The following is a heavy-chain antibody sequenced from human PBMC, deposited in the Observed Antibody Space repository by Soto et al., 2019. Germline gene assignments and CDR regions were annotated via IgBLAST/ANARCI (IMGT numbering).Heavy chain of an antibody. D-gene: IGHD3-10*01. V-gene: IGHV1-8*01. CDR2: MNPNSGNT. J-gene: IGHJ6*03. Sequence: GDSVKVSCKASGYAFTRPDTNWVRQATVQEHEWMGWMNPNSGNTGYAQKFQGRVTMTRNTSISTAYMELSSLRSEDTAVYYCARVVGSGCYYIPPYYHMDVSGK. CDR3: ARVVGSGCYYIPPYYHMDV. CDR1: GYAFTRPD.